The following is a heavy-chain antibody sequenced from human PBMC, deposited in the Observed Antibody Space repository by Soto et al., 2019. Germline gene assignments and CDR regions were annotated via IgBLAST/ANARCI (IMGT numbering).Heavy chain of an antibody. CDR3: ARLHYYFDSGGTSLYYFDY. CDR1: GGSLSSGNW. CDR2: IYHSGNT. V-gene: IGHV4-4*02. J-gene: IGHJ4*02. Sequence: PSETLSLTCAVSGGSLSSGNWLSWVRQPPGKGLEWIAEIYHSGNTVYNPSLKSRVTMSVDKSKNQFSLKLSSVTAADTAVYYCARLHYYFDSGGTSLYYFDYWGQGALVTVSS. D-gene: IGHD3-10*01.